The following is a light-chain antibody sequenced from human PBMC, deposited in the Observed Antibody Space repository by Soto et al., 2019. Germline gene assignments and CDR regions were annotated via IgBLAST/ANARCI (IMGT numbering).Light chain of an antibody. Sequence: DIQMTRSPSTLSASVGNRVTITCRASQSISSCLAWYQQKPVKAPKLLIYKASSLESGVPSRLSGSGSGKEFALTISSLQLDDFATRSARQSYSSIWTFAQGTKADX. V-gene: IGKV1-5*03. CDR3: RQSYSSIWT. J-gene: IGKJ1*01. CDR1: QSISSC. CDR2: KAS.